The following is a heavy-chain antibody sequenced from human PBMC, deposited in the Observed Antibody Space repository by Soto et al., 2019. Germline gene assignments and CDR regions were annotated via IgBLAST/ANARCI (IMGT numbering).Heavy chain of an antibody. J-gene: IGHJ5*02. D-gene: IGHD2-15*01. CDR3: ARLGYCSGGICEGGWFDP. CDR1: GFTFSTYA. Sequence: EVPLLDSGGGLVQPGGSLRLSCEVSGFTFSTYAMSWVRQAPGRGLEWVSSIGGSDGRTYYADSVKGRFSISRDNAKNTLYLQMNSLRVEDTATYYCARLGYCSGGICEGGWFDPWGQGTQVAVSS. CDR2: IGGSDGRT. V-gene: IGHV3-23*01.